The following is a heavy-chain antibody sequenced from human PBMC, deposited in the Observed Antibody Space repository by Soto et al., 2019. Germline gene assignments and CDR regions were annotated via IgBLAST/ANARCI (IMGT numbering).Heavy chain of an antibody. Sequence: ASLKVSCKAPGDTFTSYYLNWVRQAPGQGLERMGVINPHGGSTKYAQKFQGRITMTRDTSRSTVYMELSSLRSDDTAIYYCARSSGGNFGIIIEGSNWFDPWGQGTLVTVSS. D-gene: IGHD3-3*01. V-gene: IGHV1-46*01. CDR3: ARSSGGNFGIIIEGSNWFDP. CDR1: GDTFTSYY. CDR2: INPHGGST. J-gene: IGHJ5*02.